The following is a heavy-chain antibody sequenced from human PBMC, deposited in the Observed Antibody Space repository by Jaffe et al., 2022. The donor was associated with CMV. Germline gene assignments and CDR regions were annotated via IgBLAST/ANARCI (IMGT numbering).Heavy chain of an antibody. CDR1: GFTFSDHP. J-gene: IGHJ4*02. D-gene: IGHD6-19*01. CDR2: ISGNGVTT. V-gene: IGHV3-64*01. CDR3: ATEVVPGTNDH. Sequence: EVQLVESGGDLVQPGGSLRLSCAASGFTFSDHPMHWVRQAPGKGLESVSAISGNGVTTYYANSVKGRFTISRDNSKNTLYLQMGSLRVEDMAMYYCATEVVPGTNDHWGQGTLVTVSS.